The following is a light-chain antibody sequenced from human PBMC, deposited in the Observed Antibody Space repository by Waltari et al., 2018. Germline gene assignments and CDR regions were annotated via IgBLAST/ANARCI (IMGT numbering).Light chain of an antibody. J-gene: IGLJ7*01. CDR1: SSNIGHNY. V-gene: IGLV1-51*02. CDR3: GTWASSLSGAV. Sequence: QSVLTQPPSVSEAAGQRVTISCSGGSSNIGHNYVSWYRQFPGTAPKLLIYEDSERPSGIPGRFSGSKSGTSATLDISGLQAGDEADYYCGTWASSLSGAVFGGGTHLTVL. CDR2: EDS.